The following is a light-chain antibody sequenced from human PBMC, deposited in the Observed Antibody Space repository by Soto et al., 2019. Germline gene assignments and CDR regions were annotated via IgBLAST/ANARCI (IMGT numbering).Light chain of an antibody. CDR3: AAWDDSLKGPV. CDR1: SSNIGSNT. CDR2: SNN. V-gene: IGLV1-44*01. Sequence: QSVLTQPPSASGTPGQRVTISCSGSSSNIGSNTVNWYQQLPGTAPKLLIYSNNQRPSGVPARFSGSKSGTSASLAISGRQSEDEADYYCAAWDDSLKGPVFGGGTQLTVL. J-gene: IGLJ7*01.